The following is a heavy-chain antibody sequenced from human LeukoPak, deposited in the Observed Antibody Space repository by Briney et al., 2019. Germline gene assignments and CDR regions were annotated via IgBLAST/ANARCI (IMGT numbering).Heavy chain of an antibody. CDR2: ISSRTTYI. CDR3: VRTKLGTYDHVPFDI. V-gene: IGHV3-21*06. D-gene: IGHD3-10*02. CDR1: EFTLSSYS. Sequence: GGSLRLSCAASEFTLSSYSMNWVRQAPGKGLEWVSSISSRTTYIFYADSVKGRFTISRDTAKNSLYLQMDSLRAEDTAIYYCVRTKLGTYDHVPFDIWGQGTMVTVSS. J-gene: IGHJ3*02.